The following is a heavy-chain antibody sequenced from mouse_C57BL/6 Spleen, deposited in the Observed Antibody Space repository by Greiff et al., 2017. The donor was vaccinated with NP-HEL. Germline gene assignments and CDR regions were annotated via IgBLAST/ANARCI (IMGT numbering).Heavy chain of an antibody. CDR2: INPSNGGT. J-gene: IGHJ3*01. V-gene: IGHV1-53*01. D-gene: IGHD1-1*01. CDR1: GYTFTSYW. CDR3: ARDGYYYGSSYGWFAY. Sequence: QVQLQQPGTELVKPGASVKLSCKASGYTFTSYWMQWVKQRPGQGLEWIGNINPSNGGTNYNEKFKSKATLTVDKSSSTAYMQLSSLTSEDSAVYYCARDGYYYGSSYGWFAYWGQGTLVTVSA.